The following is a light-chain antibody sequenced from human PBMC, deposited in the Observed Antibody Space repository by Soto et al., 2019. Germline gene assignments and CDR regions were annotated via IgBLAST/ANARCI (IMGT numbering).Light chain of an antibody. CDR2: DAS. V-gene: IGKV3D-20*02. CDR1: QSASNTY. J-gene: IGKJ4*01. CDR3: QQRSNWPQLT. Sequence: EIVLTQSPGTLSLSPGERATLSCRASQSASNTYLAWYQQKPGQAPRLLIYDASTRATGIPARFSGSGSGTDFTLTISSLEPEDFAVYYCQQRSNWPQLTFGAGTKVDIX.